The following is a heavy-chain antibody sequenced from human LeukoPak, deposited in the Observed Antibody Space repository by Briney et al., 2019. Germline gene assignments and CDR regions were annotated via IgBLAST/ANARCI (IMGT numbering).Heavy chain of an antibody. Sequence: PGGSLRLSCAASGFXFSTHWMHWVRQAPGKGQVWVSRINTDGSSTTYADSVKGRFTISRDNAKNTVYLQMNSLRAEDTAVYYCARDRGHAYFFDYWGQGALVTVSS. V-gene: IGHV3-74*01. CDR3: ARDRGHAYFFDY. D-gene: IGHD2-2*01. J-gene: IGHJ4*02. CDR1: GFXFSTHW. CDR2: INTDGSST.